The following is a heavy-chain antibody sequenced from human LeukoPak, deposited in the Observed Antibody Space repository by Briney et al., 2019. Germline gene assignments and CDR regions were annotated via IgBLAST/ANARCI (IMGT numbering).Heavy chain of an antibody. CDR3: AKFYYGDRKNADY. Sequence: GGSLRLSCAASGFTFSSYAMSWLRQAPGKGLEWVSAISGSGGSTYYAGSVKGRFTISRDNSKNTLYLQMNSLRAEDTAVYYCAKFYYGDRKNADYWGQGTLVTVSS. CDR1: GFTFSSYA. J-gene: IGHJ4*02. CDR2: ISGSGGST. V-gene: IGHV3-23*01. D-gene: IGHD4-17*01.